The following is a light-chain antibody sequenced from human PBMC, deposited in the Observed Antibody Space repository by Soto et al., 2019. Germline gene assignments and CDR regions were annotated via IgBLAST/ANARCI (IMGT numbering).Light chain of an antibody. CDR1: QDIRSD. J-gene: IGKJ1*01. CDR3: LQDFNYPWT. Sequence: AIQVTQSPSSLSASVGDRVTITCRASQDIRSDLGWYQQKPGKAPKLLIYATSTLQSGVPSRFSGSGSGTDFTLTISSLQSEDFATYYCLQDFNYPWTFGQGTKVDIK. V-gene: IGKV1-6*01. CDR2: ATS.